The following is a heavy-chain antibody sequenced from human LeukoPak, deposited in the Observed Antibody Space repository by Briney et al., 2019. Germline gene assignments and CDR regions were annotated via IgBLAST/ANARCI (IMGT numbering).Heavy chain of an antibody. V-gene: IGHV3-30-3*01. CDR2: ISYDGSNK. Sequence: QPGRSLRLSCAASGFTFSSYAMHWVRQAPGKGLEWVAVISYDGSNKYYADSLKGRFTISRDNSKNTLYLQMNSLRAEDTAVYYCARVDTGNIAARPDYWGQGTLVTVSS. J-gene: IGHJ4*02. CDR1: GFTFSSYA. CDR3: ARVDTGNIAARPDY. D-gene: IGHD6-6*01.